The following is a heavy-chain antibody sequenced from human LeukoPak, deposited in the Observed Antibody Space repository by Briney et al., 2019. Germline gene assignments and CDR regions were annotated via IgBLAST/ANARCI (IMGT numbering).Heavy chain of an antibody. D-gene: IGHD3-10*01. Sequence: SETLSLTCTVSGGSISSGSYYWSWIRQPAGKGLEWIGRIYTSVNTNYNPSLKSRVSISVVTSKNQFSLQLSSVTAADTAVYYCAGNYYGSGSYYSEDRYWGQGTLVTVSS. V-gene: IGHV4-61*02. J-gene: IGHJ4*02. CDR3: AGNYYGSGSYYSEDRY. CDR2: IYTSVNT. CDR1: GGSISSGSYY.